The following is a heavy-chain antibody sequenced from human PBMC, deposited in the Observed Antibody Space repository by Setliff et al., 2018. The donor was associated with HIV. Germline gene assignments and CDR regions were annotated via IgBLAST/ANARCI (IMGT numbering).Heavy chain of an antibody. D-gene: IGHD3-10*02. J-gene: IGHJ3*01. CDR3: AADVRWPKDAFAF. V-gene: IGHV3-23*01. CDR1: GFTFSSYG. Sequence: GGSLRLSCAVSGFTFSSYGMSWVRQAPGKGLEWISASGSGGDTYYADSVKGRFTISRDQSRSTLYLQMNSLRADDTAVYYCAADVRWPKDAFAFWGQGTMVTV. CDR2: SGSGGDT.